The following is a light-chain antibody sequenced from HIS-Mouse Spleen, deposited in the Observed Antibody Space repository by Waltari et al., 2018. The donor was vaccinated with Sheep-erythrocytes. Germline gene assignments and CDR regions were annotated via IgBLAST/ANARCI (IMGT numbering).Light chain of an antibody. V-gene: IGKV4-1*01. CDR3: QQYYSTPWT. CDR1: QSVLYSSNNKNY. CDR2: WAS. J-gene: IGKJ1*01. Sequence: DIVMTQSPDSLAVSLGERATINCKSSQSVLYSSNNKNYLAWSQQKPGQPPKLPIYWASTRESGVPDRFSGSGSGTDFTLTISSLQAEDVAVYYCQQYYSTPWTFGQGTKVEIK.